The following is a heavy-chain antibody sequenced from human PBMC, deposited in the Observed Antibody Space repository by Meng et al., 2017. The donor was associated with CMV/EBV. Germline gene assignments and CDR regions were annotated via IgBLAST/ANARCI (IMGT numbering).Heavy chain of an antibody. Sequence: PLHGSGRRLRSPAQTRSLPCTASAGPISSGDYYWSWIRQPPGKGLGWIGYIYYSGSTYYNPSLKGRVTISVDTSKNQFTLKLSSVTAADTAVYYCARDNRRGGVDYWGQGTLVTVSS. CDR2: IYYSGST. CDR1: AGPISSGDYY. CDR3: ARDNRRGGVDY. D-gene: IGHD3-3*01. V-gene: IGHV4-30-4*08. J-gene: IGHJ4*02.